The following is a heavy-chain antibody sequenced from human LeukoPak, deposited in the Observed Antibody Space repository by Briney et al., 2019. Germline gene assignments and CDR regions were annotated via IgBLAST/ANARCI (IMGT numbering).Heavy chain of an antibody. CDR2: ISYDGSNK. CDR3: ARDDYVNAFDI. CDR1: GFAFSSYG. D-gene: IGHD4-17*01. V-gene: IGHV3-30*03. Sequence: GGSLRLSCAASGFAFSSYGMHWVRQAPGKGLEWVAVISYDGSNKYYADSVKGRFTISRDNSKNTLYLQMNSLRAEDTAVYYCARDDYVNAFDIWGQGTMVTVSS. J-gene: IGHJ3*02.